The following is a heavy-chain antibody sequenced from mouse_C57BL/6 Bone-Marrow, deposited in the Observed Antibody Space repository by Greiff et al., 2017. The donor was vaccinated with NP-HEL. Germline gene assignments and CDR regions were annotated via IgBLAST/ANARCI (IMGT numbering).Heavy chain of an antibody. J-gene: IGHJ3*01. CDR2: IYPRSGNT. CDR1: GYTFTSYG. CDR3: ARGGYSTFCWFAY. D-gene: IGHD2-5*01. Sequence: VQLQQSGAELARPGASVKLSCKASGYTFTSYGISWVKQRTGQGLEWIGEIYPRSGNTYYNQKFKGKATLTADKSSSTAYMELSSLTSEDSAVYYCARGGYSTFCWFAYWGQGTLVTVSA. V-gene: IGHV1-81*01.